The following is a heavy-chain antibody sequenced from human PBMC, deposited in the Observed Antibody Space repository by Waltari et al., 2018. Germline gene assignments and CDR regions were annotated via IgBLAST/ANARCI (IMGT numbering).Heavy chain of an antibody. V-gene: IGHV3-49*03. CDR2: IRSKAYGATT. CDR1: GFTFGNYA. J-gene: IGHJ4*02. Sequence: EVQLVESGGGLVQPGRSLRLSCTASGFTFGNYAMRWFRQAPGKGLEWVGFIRSKAYGATTEYAASVKGRFTISRDDSKSIAYLQMNSLKTGDTAMYYCTIPDSGAWGWGQGTLVTVSS. D-gene: IGHD2-2*01. CDR3: TIPDSGAWG.